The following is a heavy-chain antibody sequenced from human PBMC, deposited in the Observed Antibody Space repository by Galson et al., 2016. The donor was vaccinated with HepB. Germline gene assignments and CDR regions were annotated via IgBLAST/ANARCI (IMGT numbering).Heavy chain of an antibody. Sequence: SLRLSCAASGFTLSSYRINWVRQAPGKGLEWVSSISRGGTYKYYAVSVEGRFTISRDNAKNSPYLQMNSLRAEDTAAYFCARDKSSGYSDAFDMWGQGTMVTVSS. CDR1: GFTLSSYR. D-gene: IGHD3-22*01. J-gene: IGHJ3*02. V-gene: IGHV3-21*01. CDR2: ISRGGTYK. CDR3: ARDKSSGYSDAFDM.